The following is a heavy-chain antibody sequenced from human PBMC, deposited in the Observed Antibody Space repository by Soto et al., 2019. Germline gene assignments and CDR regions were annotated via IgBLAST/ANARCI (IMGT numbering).Heavy chain of an antibody. J-gene: IGHJ4*02. Sequence: QVQLVQSGAEVKKPGASVKVSCTASGYDFSSYGISWVRQAPGQGLEWMGGISASNGNRDYAQQFPGRVTITSDTARTTADMELRSLRLDDTAVYYCVRDPQRNDYWGQGTLVNVS. CDR2: ISASNGNR. D-gene: IGHD2-2*01. V-gene: IGHV1-18*04. CDR1: GYDFSSYG. CDR3: VRDPQRNDY.